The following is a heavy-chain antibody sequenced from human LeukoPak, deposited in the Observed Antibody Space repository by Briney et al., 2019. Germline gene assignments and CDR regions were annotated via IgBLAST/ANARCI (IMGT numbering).Heavy chain of an antibody. CDR2: IESDASSP. CDR1: GFTFSSYR. J-gene: IGHJ4*02. Sequence: GGSLRLSCAASGFTFSSYRMFWVRQAPGKGLVWVSRIESDASSPTYADSVRGRFTISGDNAKNTLYLQMNSLRAEDTAVYYCVSGLIAGSGTSTNYWGQGTLVTVAS. D-gene: IGHD6-13*01. V-gene: IGHV3-74*03. CDR3: VSGLIAGSGTSTNY.